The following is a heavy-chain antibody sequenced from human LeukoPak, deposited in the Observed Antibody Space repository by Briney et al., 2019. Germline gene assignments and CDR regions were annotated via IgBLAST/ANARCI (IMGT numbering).Heavy chain of an antibody. CDR3: VQEGPRGLAFDI. CDR2: ISGSGGST. V-gene: IGHV3-23*01. Sequence: RGSLRLSCAASGFTSSSYAMRWVRQAPGKGLEWVSAISGSGGSTYYADSVKGRFTISRHNSKNTLYLQMNSLRAEDTAVYYCVQEGPRGLAFDIWGQGTKVTVSS. CDR1: GFTSSSYA. J-gene: IGHJ3*02.